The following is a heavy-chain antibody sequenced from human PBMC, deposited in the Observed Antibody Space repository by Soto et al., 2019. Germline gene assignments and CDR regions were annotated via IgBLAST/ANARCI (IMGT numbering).Heavy chain of an antibody. CDR3: ASGPFGDWLLKY. CDR2: MNPTTGNS. V-gene: IGHV1-8*01. Sequence: ASVKVSCKASGYTFTTYDIHWVRQATGQGLEWMGWMNPTTGNSRFAQRFLGRVTLTRDTSISTAYMELTGLKSDDTATYYCASGPFGDWLLKYWGQGILVTVSS. CDR1: GYTFTTYD. J-gene: IGHJ4*02. D-gene: IGHD3-3*02.